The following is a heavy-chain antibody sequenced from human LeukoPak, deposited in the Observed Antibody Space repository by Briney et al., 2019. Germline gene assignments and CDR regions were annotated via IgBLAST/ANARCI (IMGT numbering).Heavy chain of an antibody. Sequence: QSGGSLRLSCAASGFTFSSYAVHWVRQAPGKGLEYVSAISSNGGSTYYANSVKGRFTISRDNSKNTLYLQMGSLRAEDMAVYYCARDPRSGYANYYYYYYMDVWGKGTTVTISS. J-gene: IGHJ6*03. D-gene: IGHD5-12*01. CDR1: GFTFSSYA. V-gene: IGHV3-64*01. CDR3: ARDPRSGYANYYYYYYMDV. CDR2: ISSNGGST.